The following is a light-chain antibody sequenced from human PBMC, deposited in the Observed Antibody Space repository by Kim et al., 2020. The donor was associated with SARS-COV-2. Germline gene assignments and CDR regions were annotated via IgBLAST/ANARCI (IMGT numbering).Light chain of an antibody. CDR3: QSRDSGGNVL. CDR2: GRN. V-gene: IGLV3-19*01. J-gene: IGLJ2*01. Sequence: VALGQTVRITCQGDSLRSYYAHWYQQRPRQAPVLVIYGRNNRPSGIPDRFSGSSSGNTASLTISGAQAEDEADFYCQSRDSGGNVLFGGGTQLTVL. CDR1: SLRSYY.